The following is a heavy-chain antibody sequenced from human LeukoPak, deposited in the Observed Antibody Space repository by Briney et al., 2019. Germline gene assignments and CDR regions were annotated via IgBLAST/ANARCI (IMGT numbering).Heavy chain of an antibody. J-gene: IGHJ4*02. D-gene: IGHD3-3*01. V-gene: IGHV3-30-3*01. CDR3: AKDGGDFWSGEDFDY. CDR1: GFTFSSYA. Sequence: GGSLRLSCAASGFTFSSYAMHWVRQAPGKGLEWVAVISYDGSNKYYADSVKGRFTIFRDNSKNTLYLQMNSLRAEDTAVYYCAKDGGDFWSGEDFDYWGQGTLVTVSS. CDR2: ISYDGSNK.